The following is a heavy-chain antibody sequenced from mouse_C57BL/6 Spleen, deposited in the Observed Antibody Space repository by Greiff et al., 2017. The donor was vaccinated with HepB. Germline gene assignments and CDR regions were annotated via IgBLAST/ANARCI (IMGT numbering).Heavy chain of an antibody. D-gene: IGHD2-5*01. J-gene: IGHJ2*01. CDR1: GYTFTDYY. Sequence: EVQLQQSGPELVKPGASVKISCKASGYTFTDYYMNWVKQSHGKSLEWIGDINPNNGGTSYNQKFKGKATLTVDKSSSTAYMELRSLTSEDSAVYYCAREKGYSNYFYYFDYWGQGTTLTVSS. CDR2: INPNNGGT. CDR3: AREKGYSNYFYYFDY. V-gene: IGHV1-26*01.